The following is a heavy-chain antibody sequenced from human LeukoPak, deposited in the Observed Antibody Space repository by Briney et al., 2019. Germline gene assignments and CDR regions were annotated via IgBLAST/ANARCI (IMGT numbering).Heavy chain of an antibody. Sequence: SETLSLTCTVSGDSISSYFWSWIRQPPGKGLEWIGYVHSSGSTSYNPSLKTRVTISVDTSKTQFSLNLRSVTAADTAVYYCARDSHSLDMATSGGFDPWGQGTLVTVSS. D-gene: IGHD5-24*01. CDR2: VHSSGST. J-gene: IGHJ5*02. CDR1: GDSISSYF. CDR3: ARDSHSLDMATSGGFDP. V-gene: IGHV4-59*12.